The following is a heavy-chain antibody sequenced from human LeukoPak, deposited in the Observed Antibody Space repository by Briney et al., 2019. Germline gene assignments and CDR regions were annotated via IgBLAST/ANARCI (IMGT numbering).Heavy chain of an antibody. CDR3: ARVLDSSGYYYGFDP. CDR2: INHSGST. CDR1: GGSFSGYY. J-gene: IGHJ5*02. D-gene: IGHD3-22*01. V-gene: IGHV4-34*01. Sequence: SETLSVTCAVYGGSFSGYYWSWIRQPPGKGLEWIGEINHSGSTNYNPSLKSRVTISVDTSKNRFSLKLCSVTAADTAVYYCARVLDSSGYYYGFDPWGQGTLVTVSS.